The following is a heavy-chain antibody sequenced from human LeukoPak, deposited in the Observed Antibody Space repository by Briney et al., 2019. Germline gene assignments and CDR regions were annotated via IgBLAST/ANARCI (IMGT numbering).Heavy chain of an antibody. V-gene: IGHV3-74*01. Sequence: GGSLRLSCAASGFTFSTYWMHWVRQAPGKGLVWVSRIKYDGSMTTYGDSVKGRFSISRDNAKNSLYLQMNSLRAEDTAVYYCARDRIPHWGQGTLVTVSS. CDR3: ARDRIPH. CDR1: GFTFSTYW. J-gene: IGHJ4*02. CDR2: IKYDGSMT. D-gene: IGHD2/OR15-2a*01.